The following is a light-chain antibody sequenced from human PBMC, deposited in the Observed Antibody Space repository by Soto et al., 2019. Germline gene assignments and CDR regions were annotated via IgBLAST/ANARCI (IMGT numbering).Light chain of an antibody. CDR2: DVS. CDR1: SSDVGGYNY. CDR3: CSYAGAAV. J-gene: IGLJ3*02. V-gene: IGLV2-11*01. Sequence: QSALTQPRSVSGSPGQSVTISCTGTSSDVGGYNYVSWYQQHPGKAPKVMIYDVSKRPSGVPDRFSGSKSGNTASLTISGLQAEDEADYYCCSYAGAAVFGGGTKVTVL.